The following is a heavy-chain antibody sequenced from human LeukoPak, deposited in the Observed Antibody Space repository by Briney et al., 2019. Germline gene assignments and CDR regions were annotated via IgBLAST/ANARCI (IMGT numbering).Heavy chain of an antibody. Sequence: ASVKVSCKASGYTFTGYAMNWVRQAPGQGLEWMGWINTNTGNPTYAQGFTGRFVFSLDTSVSTAYLQISSLKAEDTAVYYCARDRELSGSLNWFDPWGQGTLVTVSS. CDR2: INTNTGNP. D-gene: IGHD1-26*01. J-gene: IGHJ5*02. CDR1: GYTFTGYA. CDR3: ARDRELSGSLNWFDP. V-gene: IGHV7-4-1*02.